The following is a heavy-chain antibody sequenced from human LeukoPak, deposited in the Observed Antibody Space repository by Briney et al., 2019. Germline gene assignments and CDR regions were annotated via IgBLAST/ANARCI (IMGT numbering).Heavy chain of an antibody. V-gene: IGHV4-34*01. CDR1: GGSFSGYY. CDR3: ARMYDSSGYFDY. CDR2: INHSGST. D-gene: IGHD3-22*01. Sequence: SETLSLTCAVYGGSFSGYYWSWIRQPPGKGLEWIGEINHSGSTNYNPSLKSRVTVSVDTSKNQFSLKLSSVTAADTAVYYCARMYDSSGYFDYWGQGTLVTVSS. J-gene: IGHJ4*02.